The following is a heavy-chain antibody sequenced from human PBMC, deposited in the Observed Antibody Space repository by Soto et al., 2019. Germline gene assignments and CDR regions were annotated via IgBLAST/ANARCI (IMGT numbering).Heavy chain of an antibody. V-gene: IGHV3-23*01. D-gene: IGHD3-9*01. CDR3: AGRTGYPFDY. J-gene: IGHJ4*02. CDR1: GFSFINIA. CDR2: VGGNGLDT. Sequence: EVQLLESGGGLVQPGGPLSPSFAAPGFSFINIARNWVRQAPGKGLEWVSAVGGNGLDTYYADSVKGRFTISRDNSKNTLYLQMNSLRAEDTAVYYCAGRTGYPFDYWGQGTLVTVSS.